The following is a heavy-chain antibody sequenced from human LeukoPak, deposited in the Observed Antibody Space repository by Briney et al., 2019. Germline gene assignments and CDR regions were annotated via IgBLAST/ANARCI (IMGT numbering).Heavy chain of an antibody. J-gene: IGHJ4*02. CDR1: GGSMNSYY. CDR2: IYYSGST. D-gene: IGHD1-26*01. V-gene: IGHV4-59*01. CDR3: ARGVAVGASLFDY. Sequence: SGTLSLTCTVSGGSMNSYYWNWIRQPPGKGLEWIGYIYYSGSTNYNPSLKSRVTISVDTSKNQFSLKLSSVTAADTAVYYCARGVAVGASLFDYWGQGTLVTVSS.